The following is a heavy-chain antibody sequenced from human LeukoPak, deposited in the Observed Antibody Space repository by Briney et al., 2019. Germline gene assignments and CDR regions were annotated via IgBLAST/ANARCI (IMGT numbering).Heavy chain of an antibody. J-gene: IGHJ4*02. CDR2: IIPILGIA. CDR1: GDTFSSYA. CDR3: ARGQHAATDY. D-gene: IGHD6-13*01. V-gene: IGHV1-69*04. Sequence: ASVKFSCKASGDTFSSYAISCGRQAPGQGLEWMGRIIPILGIANYAQKFQGRVTITADKSTSTAYMELSSVRSEDTAVYYCARGQHAATDYWGQGTLVTVSS.